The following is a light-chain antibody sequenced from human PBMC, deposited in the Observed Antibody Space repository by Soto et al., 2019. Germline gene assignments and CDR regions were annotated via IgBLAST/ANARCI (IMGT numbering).Light chain of an antibody. CDR2: DTS. J-gene: IGKJ2*01. CDR1: QSVSSK. CDR3: QQYHDWPPYT. V-gene: IGKV3-15*01. Sequence: EIVMTQSPATLSLSPGERLALSCRASQSVSSKLAWYRQRPGQAPRLVLYDTSTRATGVPARFSGSGSGTELTLTISSLQSEDFAVYYCQQYHDWPPYTFGQGTKVDIK.